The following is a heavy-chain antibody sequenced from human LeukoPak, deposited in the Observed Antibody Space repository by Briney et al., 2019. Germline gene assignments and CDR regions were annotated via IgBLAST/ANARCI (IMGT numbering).Heavy chain of an antibody. V-gene: IGHV3-11*04. D-gene: IGHD5-18*01. CDR1: EFTFSDYY. Sequence: GGSLRLSCAASEFTFSDYYMSWIRQAPGKGLEWVSYISSSGSTIYYADSVKGRFTISRDNAKNSLYLQMNSLRAEDTAVYYCARGVDTAMGDAFDIWGQGTMVTVSS. CDR2: ISSSGSTI. CDR3: ARGVDTAMGDAFDI. J-gene: IGHJ3*02.